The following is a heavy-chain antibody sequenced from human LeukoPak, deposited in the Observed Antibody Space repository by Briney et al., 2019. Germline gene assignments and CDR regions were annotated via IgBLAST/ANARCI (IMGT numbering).Heavy chain of an antibody. V-gene: IGHV1-2*02. J-gene: IGHJ6*03. D-gene: IGHD3-10*01. CDR1: GYTFTGYY. Sequence: GASVKVSCKAAGYTFTGYYIHWVRQAPGQGLEWMGWINPNSGGTNYAQKFQGRVTMTRDTSISTAYMELSRLRSDDTAVYYCAGNFNFYYYGFMDVWGKGTTVTISS. CDR2: INPNSGGT. CDR3: AGNFNFYYYGFMDV.